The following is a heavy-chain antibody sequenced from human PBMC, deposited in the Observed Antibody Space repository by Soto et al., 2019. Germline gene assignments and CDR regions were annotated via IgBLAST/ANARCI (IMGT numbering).Heavy chain of an antibody. V-gene: IGHV3-30-3*01. CDR1: GFTFSRYA. CDR2: ISYDGSNK. Sequence: ESGGGVVQPGRSLRLSCAASGFTFSRYAMHWGRQAPGKGLEWVAVISYDGSNKYYADSVKGRVTISRDNSKNTLYLHMNSLRAEDTAVYYCEREGSSSPQFDYWGQGTMVTVSS. J-gene: IGHJ4*02. D-gene: IGHD6-6*01. CDR3: EREGSSSPQFDY.